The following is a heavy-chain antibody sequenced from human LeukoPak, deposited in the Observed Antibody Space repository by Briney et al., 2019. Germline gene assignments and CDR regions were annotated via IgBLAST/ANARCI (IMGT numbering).Heavy chain of an antibody. Sequence: SETLSLTRSVSGYSISSGYYWGWIRQPPGKGLEWIGVVYRTGNAYYNPSLKSRVTISIDTSKNQFSLNLTSVTAADTAVYFCAKARGYGSGYFEYWGQGILVPVSS. J-gene: IGHJ4*02. D-gene: IGHD3-10*01. V-gene: IGHV4-38-2*02. CDR2: VYRTGNA. CDR3: AKARGYGSGYFEY. CDR1: GYSISSGYY.